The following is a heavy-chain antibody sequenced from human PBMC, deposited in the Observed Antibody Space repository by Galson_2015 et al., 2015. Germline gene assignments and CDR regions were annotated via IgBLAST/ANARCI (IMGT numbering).Heavy chain of an antibody. J-gene: IGHJ6*02. CDR1: GFTFSSYG. V-gene: IGHV3-30*18. CDR2: ISYDGSNK. D-gene: IGHD3-10*01. Sequence: SLRLSCAASGFTFSSYGMHWVRQAPGKGLEWVAVISYDGSNKYYADSVKGRFTISRDNSKNTLYLQMNSLRAEDTAVYYCAKDYGSGSPYYGMGVWGQGTTVTVSS. CDR3: AKDYGSGSPYYGMGV.